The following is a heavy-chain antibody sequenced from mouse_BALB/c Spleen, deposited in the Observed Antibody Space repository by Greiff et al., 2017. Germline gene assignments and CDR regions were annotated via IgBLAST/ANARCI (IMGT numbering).Heavy chain of an antibody. CDR1: GFNIKDYY. CDR3: NRAYYGNYDYAMDY. CDR2: IDPENGDT. Sequence: EVQLVESGAELVRSGASVKLSCTASGFNIKDYYMHWVKQRPEQGLEWIGWIDPENGDTEYAPKFQGKATMTADTSSNTAYLQLSSLTSEDTAVYYCNRAYYGNYDYAMDYWGQGTSVTVSS. D-gene: IGHD2-10*01. V-gene: IGHV14-4*02. J-gene: IGHJ4*01.